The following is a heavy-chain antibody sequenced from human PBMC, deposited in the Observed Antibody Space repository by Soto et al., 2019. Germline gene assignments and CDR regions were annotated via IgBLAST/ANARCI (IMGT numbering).Heavy chain of an antibody. D-gene: IGHD1-26*01. CDR1: GYTFTSYG. V-gene: IGHV1-18*01. CDR3: ARAPPGSGSYPRFDP. CDR2: ISAYNGNT. J-gene: IGHJ5*02. Sequence: QVQLVQSGAEVKKPGASVKVSCKASGYTFTSYGISWVRQAPGQGLEWMGWISAYNGNTNYAQKLQGRVTITTDTSTSTAYMELRSRRSDDTAVYYCARAPPGSGSYPRFDPWGQGTLVTVSS.